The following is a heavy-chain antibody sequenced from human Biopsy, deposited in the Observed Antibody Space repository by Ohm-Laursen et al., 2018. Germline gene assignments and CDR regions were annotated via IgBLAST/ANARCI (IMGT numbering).Heavy chain of an antibody. CDR3: ARTPILIVSAGLVYRHRRHLQGMDV. J-gene: IGHJ6*02. CDR1: GFSLSARGMC. CDR2: VDSDDYK. V-gene: IGHV2-70*11. Sequence: TQTLTLTRSFSGFSLSARGMCVSWIRQAPGKALEWLARVDSDDYKDYSASLQTKLSISKDTSNDQVVLTVNNVDPADTATYYCARTPILIVSAGLVYRHRRHLQGMDVWGQGIAVTVS. D-gene: IGHD6-13*01.